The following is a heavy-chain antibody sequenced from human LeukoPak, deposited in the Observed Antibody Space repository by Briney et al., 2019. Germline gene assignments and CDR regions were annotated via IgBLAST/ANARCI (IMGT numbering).Heavy chain of an antibody. CDR2: IYYSGST. D-gene: IGHD2-15*01. Sequence: SETLSLTCTVSGGSISSGDYYWSWIRQPPGKGLEWIGYIYYSGSTNYNPSLKSRVTISVDTSKNQISLKLSSVTAADTAVYYCARDGCSGGSCYRDYYGMDVWGQGTTVTVSS. CDR3: ARDGCSGGSCYRDYYGMDV. V-gene: IGHV4-61*08. J-gene: IGHJ6*02. CDR1: GGSISSGDYY.